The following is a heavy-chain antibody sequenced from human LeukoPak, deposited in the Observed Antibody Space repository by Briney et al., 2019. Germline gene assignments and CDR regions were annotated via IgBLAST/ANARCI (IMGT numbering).Heavy chain of an antibody. D-gene: IGHD5-12*01. J-gene: IGHJ4*02. CDR3: ARPSGYDLAY. CDR2: IDPSDSYT. CDR1: GYSFTSYW. Sequence: GESLKISCKGSGYSFTSYWVNWVRQMPGKGLEWMGRIDPSDSYTTYSPSFQGHVTISVDKSISTAYLQWSSLRASDTAMYYCARPSGYDLAYWGQGTLVTVSS. V-gene: IGHV5-10-1*01.